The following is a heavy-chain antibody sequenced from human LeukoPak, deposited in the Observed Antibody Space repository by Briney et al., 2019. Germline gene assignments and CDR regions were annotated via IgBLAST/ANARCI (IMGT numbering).Heavy chain of an antibody. CDR3: ARDNIVVVPAAMAINYYYYYGMDV. J-gene: IGHJ6*02. CDR1: GFTFSDYY. Sequence: PGGSLRLSCAASGFTFSDYYMSWLRQAPGNGLEWVSYISSSGSTIYYADSVKGRFTISRDNAKNSLYLQMNSLRAEDTAVYYCARDNIVVVPAAMAINYYYYYGMDVWGQGTTVTVSS. CDR2: ISSSGSTI. V-gene: IGHV3-11*01. D-gene: IGHD2-2*01.